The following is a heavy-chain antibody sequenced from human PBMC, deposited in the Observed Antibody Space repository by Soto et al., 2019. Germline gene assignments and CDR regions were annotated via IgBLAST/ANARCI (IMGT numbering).Heavy chain of an antibody. D-gene: IGHD5-18*01. CDR2: TYYRSKWYS. CDR3: ARTRVYDSYIYCGMGV. CDR1: GDRVSSDSAA. V-gene: IGHV6-1*01. J-gene: IGHJ6*02. Sequence: SQTLSLTCAVSGDRVSSDSAAWNWIRQSPSRGLEWLGRTYYRSKWYSYYAGSVKSRITINADTSKNQFSLQLNSVTPEDTAIYHCARTRVYDSYIYCGMGVWGQGTTDTASS.